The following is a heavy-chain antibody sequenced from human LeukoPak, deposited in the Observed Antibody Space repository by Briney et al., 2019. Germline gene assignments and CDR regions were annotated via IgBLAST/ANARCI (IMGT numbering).Heavy chain of an antibody. Sequence: PGGSLRLSCEGSAFIFSGHWMNWVRQAPGKGLEWVSGISDSGGRTYYADSVKGRFTISRDNSKNTVYLRMNSLRAEDTAVYYCAKSNLYQLSDNWFDPWGQGTLVTVSS. CDR3: AKSNLYQLSDNWFDP. D-gene: IGHD2-2*01. J-gene: IGHJ5*02. CDR1: AFIFSGHW. CDR2: ISDSGGRT. V-gene: IGHV3-23*01.